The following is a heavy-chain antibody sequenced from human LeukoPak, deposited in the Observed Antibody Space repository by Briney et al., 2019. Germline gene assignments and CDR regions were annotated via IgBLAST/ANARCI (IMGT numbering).Heavy chain of an antibody. D-gene: IGHD3-16*01. CDR1: GFTFGEYG. V-gene: IGHV3-49*04. Sequence: GGSLRLSCTASGFTFGEYGMNWVRQVPGKGLEWVGFIRTKPYGGTAEYAASVKGRFTISRDDSKSIAYLQMNSLKTDDTAVYYCIRGRLGGGGRDFDFWGQGTLVTVSS. CDR3: IRGRLGGGGRDFDF. CDR2: IRTKPYGGTA. J-gene: IGHJ4*02.